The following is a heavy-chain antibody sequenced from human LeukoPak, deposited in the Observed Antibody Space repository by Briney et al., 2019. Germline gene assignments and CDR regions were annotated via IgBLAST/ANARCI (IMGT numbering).Heavy chain of an antibody. V-gene: IGHV1-69*13. CDR1: GGTFSSYA. J-gene: IGHJ4*02. Sequence: GASVKVSCKASGGTFSSYAISWVRQAPGQGLEWMGGIIPIFGTANYAQKFQGRVTITADESTSTAYMELSSLRSEDTAVYYCARDRRTYSSGWYDYWDQGTLVTVSS. CDR2: IIPIFGTA. CDR3: ARDRRTYSSGWYDY. D-gene: IGHD6-19*01.